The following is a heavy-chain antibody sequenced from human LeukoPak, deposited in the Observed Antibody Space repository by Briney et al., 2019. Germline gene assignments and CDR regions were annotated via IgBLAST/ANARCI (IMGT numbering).Heavy chain of an antibody. D-gene: IGHD3-22*01. J-gene: IGHJ4*02. V-gene: IGHV3-23*01. CDR1: GFTFSSYA. CDR3: AKFRYHSNDNNYLDFNY. CDR2: ISGSGGHT. Sequence: PGGSLRLSCAASGFTFSSYAMGWVRQAPGKGPEWVSSISGSGGHTYFADSVKGRFTISRDNSKNTLDLQMNSLKVEATAVYYCAKFRYHSNDNNYLDFNYWGQGTLVTVSS.